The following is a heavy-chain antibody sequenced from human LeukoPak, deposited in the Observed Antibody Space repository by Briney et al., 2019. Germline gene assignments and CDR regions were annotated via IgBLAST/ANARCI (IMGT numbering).Heavy chain of an antibody. CDR2: INPNSGGT. V-gene: IGHV1-2*02. CDR1: GYTFTSYA. CDR3: ARALPDIVATIAAADY. J-gene: IGHJ4*02. D-gene: IGHD5-12*01. Sequence: GASVKVSCKASGYTFTSYAMNWVRQAPGQGLEWMGWINPNSGGTNYAQKFQGRVTMTRDTSISTAYMELSRLRSDDTAVYYCARALPDIVATIAAADYWGQGTLVTVSS.